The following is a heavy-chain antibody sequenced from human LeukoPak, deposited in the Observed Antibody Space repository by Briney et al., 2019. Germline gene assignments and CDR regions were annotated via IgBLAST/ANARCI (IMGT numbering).Heavy chain of an antibody. CDR2: ISSSGSTI. CDR1: GFTFSSYE. CDR3: ARNSRAAAGTGAIGY. V-gene: IGHV3-48*03. J-gene: IGHJ4*02. Sequence: GGSLRLSCAASGFTFSSYEMNWVRQAPGKGLEWVSYISSSGSTIYYADSVKGRFTISRDNAKNSLYLQMNSLRAEDTAVYYCARNSRAAAGTGAIGYWGQGTLVTVSS. D-gene: IGHD6-13*01.